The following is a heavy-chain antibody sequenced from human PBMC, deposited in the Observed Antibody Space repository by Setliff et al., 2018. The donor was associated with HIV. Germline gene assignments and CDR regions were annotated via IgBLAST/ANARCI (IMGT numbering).Heavy chain of an antibody. D-gene: IGHD4-17*01. V-gene: IGHV3-15*07. J-gene: IGHJ5*02. CDR1: GFTFSNAW. CDR2: IKSKAHGGTT. CDR3: SRGARPTDEYVWFDP. Sequence: GGSLRLSCAASGFTFSNAWMNWVRQAPGKGLEWVGRIKSKAHGGTTDYAAPVKGRFALSRDDSKNTLYLQMNSLKTEDTAVYYCSRGARPTDEYVWFDPWGQGTLVTVSS.